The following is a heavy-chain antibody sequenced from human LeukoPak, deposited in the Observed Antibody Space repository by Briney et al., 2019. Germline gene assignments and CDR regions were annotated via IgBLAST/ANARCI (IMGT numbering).Heavy chain of an antibody. J-gene: IGHJ4*02. D-gene: IGHD3-3*01. Sequence: QSGPTLVNPTQTLTLTCTFSGFSLSTSGVGVGWIRQPPGKALEWLGLIYWNDDKRYSPSLKSRLTITKDTSKNQVVLTMTNMDPVDTATYYCAHVDDFWSGYTVDYWGQGTLATVSS. CDR3: AHVDDFWSGYTVDY. CDR1: GFSLSTSGVG. CDR2: IYWNDDK. V-gene: IGHV2-5*01.